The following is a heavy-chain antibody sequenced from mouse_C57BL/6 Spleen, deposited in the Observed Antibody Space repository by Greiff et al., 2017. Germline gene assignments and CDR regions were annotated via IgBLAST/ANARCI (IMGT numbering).Heavy chain of an antibody. J-gene: IGHJ2*01. CDR2: IYPGDGDT. V-gene: IGHV1-82*01. CDR1: GYAFSSSW. Sequence: QVQLQQSGPELVKPGASVKISCKASGYAFSSSWMNWVKQRPGKGLEWIGRIYPGDGDTNYNGKFKGKATLTADKSSSTAYMQLSSLTSEDSAVYCCARGGGYYGDFDYWGQGTTLTVSS. CDR3: ARGGGYYGDFDY. D-gene: IGHD2-3*01.